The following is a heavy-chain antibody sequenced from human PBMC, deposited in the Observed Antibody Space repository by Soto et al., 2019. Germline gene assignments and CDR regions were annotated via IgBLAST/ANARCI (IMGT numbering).Heavy chain of an antibody. J-gene: IGHJ4*02. Sequence: GAAVKVSCKASGYTFTGYYLHWVRQAPGQGLEWMGWISAYNGNTNYAQKLQGKVTMTTDTSTSTAYMELRSLRSDDTAVYYCARTRGIVGATPLSYWGQGTLVTVSS. D-gene: IGHD1-26*01. CDR1: GYTFTGYY. CDR2: ISAYNGNT. CDR3: ARTRGIVGATPLSY. V-gene: IGHV1-18*04.